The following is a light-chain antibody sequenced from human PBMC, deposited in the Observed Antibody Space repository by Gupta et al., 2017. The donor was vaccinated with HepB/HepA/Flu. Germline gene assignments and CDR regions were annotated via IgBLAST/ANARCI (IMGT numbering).Light chain of an antibody. CDR2: GNS. J-gene: IGLJ2*01. V-gene: IGLV1-40*01. CDR1: SSNIGEGYA. Sequence: QSVLTQPPSVSGAPGQRGTISCTGSSSNIGEGYAVPWYQQLRGTAPKLLIYGNSNRPSGVPDRFSGSKSGTSASLAITGLQAEDEADYYCQSYDSSLSGWIFGGGTKLTVL. CDR3: QSYDSSLSGWI.